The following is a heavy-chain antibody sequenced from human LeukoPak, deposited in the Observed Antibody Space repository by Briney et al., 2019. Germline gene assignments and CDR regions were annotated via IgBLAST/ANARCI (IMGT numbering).Heavy chain of an antibody. CDR2: ISSSSSYI. Sequence: KSGGSLRLSCAASGFTFSSFTMNWVRQAPGKGLEWVSSISSSSSYIYYADSLKGRFTISRDNAKNSLYLQMNSLRAEDTAVYYCARDSRAVADAFDIWGQGTMVTVSS. CDR1: GFTFSSFT. CDR3: ARDSRAVADAFDI. D-gene: IGHD6-19*01. V-gene: IGHV3-21*01. J-gene: IGHJ3*02.